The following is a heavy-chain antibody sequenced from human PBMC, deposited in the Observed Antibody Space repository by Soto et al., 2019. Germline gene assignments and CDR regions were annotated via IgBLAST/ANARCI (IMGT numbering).Heavy chain of an antibody. Sequence: GGSLRLSCAASGFTFTNYAMNWVRQAPGKGLEWVSGITGGGGRTFYADSVKGRFTISRDNSKNTVYLQMNNVRADDTAVYYCAKEYSSVSRGSFAYWGQGALVTVSS. D-gene: IGHD5-18*01. CDR3: AKEYSSVSRGSFAY. J-gene: IGHJ4*02. CDR2: ITGGGGRT. V-gene: IGHV3-23*01. CDR1: GFTFTNYA.